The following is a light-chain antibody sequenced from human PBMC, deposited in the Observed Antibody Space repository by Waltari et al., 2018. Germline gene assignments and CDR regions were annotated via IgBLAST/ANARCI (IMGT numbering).Light chain of an antibody. J-gene: IGKJ1*01. V-gene: IGKV3-15*01. Sequence: STRATPRLGRTLARYQQKPGQAPRLLIYGASTRATGIPARFSGRGSGTECTLTISSLQSEDFAVYYCQQYNNWPPSRAFGQGTKVEIK. CDR2: GAS. CDR1: PRLGRT. CDR3: QQYNNWPPSRA.